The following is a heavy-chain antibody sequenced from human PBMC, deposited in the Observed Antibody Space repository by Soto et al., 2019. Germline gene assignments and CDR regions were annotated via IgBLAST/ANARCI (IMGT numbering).Heavy chain of an antibody. J-gene: IGHJ3*01. V-gene: IGHV3-33*03. Sequence: QVELVESGGGVVQPGRSLRLSCVASGFSFSAYGMHWVRQAPGRGLEWVAGLWSDGSGEDYADAVRGRFSISRGNSKNTLHLQLNRLRADDTAVYYCARIRATCTYAFDLRGPGTILIVSA. D-gene: IGHD2-8*01. CDR3: ARIRATCTYAFDL. CDR1: GFSFSAYG. CDR2: LWSDGSGE.